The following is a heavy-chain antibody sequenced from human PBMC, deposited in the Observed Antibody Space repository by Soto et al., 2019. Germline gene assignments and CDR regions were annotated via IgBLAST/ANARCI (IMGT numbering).Heavy chain of an antibody. CDR2: IKTDGSST. CDR1: GFTFSRYW. J-gene: IGHJ4*02. V-gene: IGHV3-74*01. CDR3: ARAGDGYNGDAFDS. Sequence: GGSLRLSCAASGFTFSRYWMHWVRQAPGKGLVWVSRIKTDGSSTSYADPVKGRFTISRDNAKNTLYLQMNSLRAEDTAVYYCARAGDGYNGDAFDSWGQGTLVTVSS. D-gene: IGHD5-12*01.